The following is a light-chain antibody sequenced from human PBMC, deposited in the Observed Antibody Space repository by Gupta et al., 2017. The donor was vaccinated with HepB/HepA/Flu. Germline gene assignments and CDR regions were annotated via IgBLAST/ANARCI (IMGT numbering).Light chain of an antibody. Sequence: QSVLTQPPSVSGAPGQRVTISCPGSSSNIGAGYDVHWYQQLPGTAPKLLIYASRNRPSGVPDRFSGSKSGTSASLAITGLQAEDEAHFYCQSYDSGLSAVLFGGGTKLTVL. V-gene: IGLV1-40*01. CDR1: SSNIGAGYD. CDR3: QSYDSGLSAVL. J-gene: IGLJ2*01. CDR2: ASR.